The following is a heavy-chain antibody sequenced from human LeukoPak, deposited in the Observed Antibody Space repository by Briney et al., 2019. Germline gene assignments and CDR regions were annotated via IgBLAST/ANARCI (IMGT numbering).Heavy chain of an antibody. J-gene: IGHJ5*02. CDR3: ARVVGATGFDP. V-gene: IGHV3-21*01. Sequence: GRSLRLSCAASGFTFSSYSMNWVRQATGKGLEWVSSISSSSSYIYYADSVKGRFTISRDNAKNSLYLQMNSLRAEDTAVYYCARVVGATGFDPWGQGTLVTVSS. D-gene: IGHD1-26*01. CDR1: GFTFSSYS. CDR2: ISSSSSYI.